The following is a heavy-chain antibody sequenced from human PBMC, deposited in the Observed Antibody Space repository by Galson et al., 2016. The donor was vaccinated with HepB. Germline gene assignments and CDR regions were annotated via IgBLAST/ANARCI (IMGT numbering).Heavy chain of an antibody. D-gene: IGHD6-19*01. CDR3: AKSGSSWYYFDS. J-gene: IGHJ4*02. CDR2: LSASGRTP. CDR1: GFTFTTYA. Sequence: SLRLSCAASGFTFTTYAMTWVRLPPGKGLEWVSSLSASGRTPFYADSVKGRFTISRDNSNSTVFLHLNSLRVEDTALYFCAKSGSSWYYFDSWGQGTLVAVSS. V-gene: IGHV3-23*01.